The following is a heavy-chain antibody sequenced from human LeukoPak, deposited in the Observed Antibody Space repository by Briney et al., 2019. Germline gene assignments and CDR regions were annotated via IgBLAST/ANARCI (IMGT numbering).Heavy chain of an antibody. CDR3: VRIPNSANFPNWFDP. J-gene: IGHJ5*02. V-gene: IGHV3-21*01. CDR2: ISSSSDYI. CDR1: GFTFTTST. Sequence: GGSLRLSCAASGFTFTTSTMNWVRQAPGKGLEWVSSISSSSDYIYYADSVKGRFTISRDNAKNLLCLQMDSLRAEDTAVYYCVRIPNSANFPNWFDPWGRGTLVTVSS. D-gene: IGHD4/OR15-4a*01.